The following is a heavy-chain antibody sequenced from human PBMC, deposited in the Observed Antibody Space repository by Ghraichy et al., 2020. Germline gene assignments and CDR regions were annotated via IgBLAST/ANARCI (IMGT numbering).Heavy chain of an antibody. V-gene: IGHV3-23*01. CDR3: AKRGGSGGGWFDP. CDR2: IRYSADST. CDR1: GFSFSTYA. J-gene: IGHJ5*02. Sequence: GESLNISCAASGFSFSTYAMIWVRQAPGKGLEWVSGIRYSADSTYYADSVKGLFTISRDNSKNTLYLQMNSLRAEDTAVYYCAKRGGSGGGWFDPWGQGTLVTVSS. D-gene: IGHD5-12*01.